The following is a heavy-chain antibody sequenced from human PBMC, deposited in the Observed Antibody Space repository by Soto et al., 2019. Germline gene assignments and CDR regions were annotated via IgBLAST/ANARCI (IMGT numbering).Heavy chain of an antibody. CDR3: ARGAMEFDY. V-gene: IGHV1-3*01. CDR2: INAGKGDI. D-gene: IGHD1-1*01. Sequence: QVQLVQSGAEVKKPGASVKVSCKASGYTFINYAVHWVRQAPGQRLEWMGWINAGKGDIKFSQKFQGRVTFIRDASANTVYMELGSLRSEDTAVYYCARGAMEFDYWGQGTPVTVSS. J-gene: IGHJ4*02. CDR1: GYTFINYA.